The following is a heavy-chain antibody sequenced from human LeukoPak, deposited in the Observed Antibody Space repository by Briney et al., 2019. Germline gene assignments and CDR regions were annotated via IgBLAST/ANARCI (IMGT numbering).Heavy chain of an antibody. Sequence: PGGSLRLSCAASGFTFSKYWMNWVRQAPGKGLEWVADMKQDGSEKYYVDSVRGRFTISRDSAKNSLYLQMNSLRAEDTAVYYCARGGHSSSSVNDYWGQGTLVTVSS. CDR1: GFTFSKYW. J-gene: IGHJ4*02. D-gene: IGHD6-6*01. V-gene: IGHV3-7*01. CDR2: MKQDGSEK. CDR3: ARGGHSSSSVNDY.